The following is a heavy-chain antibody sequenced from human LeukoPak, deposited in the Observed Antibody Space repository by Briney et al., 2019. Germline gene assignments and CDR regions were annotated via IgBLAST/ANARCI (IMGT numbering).Heavy chain of an antibody. CDR2: ISGSGGST. CDR1: GFTVSSNY. Sequence: GGSLRLSCAASGFTVSSNYMSWVRQAPGKGLEWVSAISGSGGSTYYADSVKGRFTISRDNSKNTLYLQMNSLRAEDTAVYYCAKYGGNSPFDYWGQGTLVTVSS. D-gene: IGHD4-23*01. V-gene: IGHV3-23*01. J-gene: IGHJ4*02. CDR3: AKYGGNSPFDY.